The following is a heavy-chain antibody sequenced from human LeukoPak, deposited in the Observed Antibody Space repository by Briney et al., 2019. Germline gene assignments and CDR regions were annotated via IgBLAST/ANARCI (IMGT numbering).Heavy chain of an antibody. Sequence: ASVKVSCKASGYTFTGYYMHWVRQAPGQGLEWMGWINPNSGGTNYAQKFQGRVTMTRDTSISTAYMELSRLRSDDTAVYYCARVWERYYYYGMDVWGQGTTVTVSS. J-gene: IGHJ6*02. V-gene: IGHV1-2*02. D-gene: IGHD1-26*01. CDR1: GYTFTGYY. CDR3: ARVWERYYYYGMDV. CDR2: INPNSGGT.